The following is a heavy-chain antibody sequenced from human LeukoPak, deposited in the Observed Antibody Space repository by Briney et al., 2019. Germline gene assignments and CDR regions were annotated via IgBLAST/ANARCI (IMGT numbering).Heavy chain of an antibody. V-gene: IGHV4-59*01. D-gene: IGHD3-10*01. Sequence: SETLSLTCTVSGGSFSDYYWTWIRQPPGKGLEWIGYSGSTNYNPSLKSRVTISTDTSKRHFSLTLSPVTADDTAVYYCARTRRHYYGSGKNLTPWPAGLDVWGQGTTVIVS. J-gene: IGHJ6*02. CDR1: GGSFSDYY. CDR2: YSGST. CDR3: ARTRRHYYGSGKNLTPWPAGLDV.